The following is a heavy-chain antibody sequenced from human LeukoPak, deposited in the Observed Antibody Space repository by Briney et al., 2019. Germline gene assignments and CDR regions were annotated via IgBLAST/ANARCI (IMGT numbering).Heavy chain of an antibody. CDR3: AHRKNYYDSSVFDN. D-gene: IGHD3-22*01. J-gene: IGHJ4*02. CDR2: IYWDDDR. CDR1: GFSLNTRGVG. Sequence: SGPTLANPTQTLTLTCTLSGFSLNTRGVGVGWIRQPPGRALEWLALIYWDDDRRYSPSLKSRLTITKDTSKNQVVLTMTNMDPVDTATYFCAHRKNYYDSSVFDNWGQGTLVTVSS. V-gene: IGHV2-5*02.